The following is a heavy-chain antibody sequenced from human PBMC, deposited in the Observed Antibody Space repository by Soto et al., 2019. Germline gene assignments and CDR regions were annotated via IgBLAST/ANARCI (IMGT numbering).Heavy chain of an antibody. Sequence: GSLRLSCAASGFTFSSYAMHWVRQAPGKGLEWVAVISYDGSNKYYADSVKGRFTISRDNSKNTLYLQMNSLRAEDTAVYYCARDFSATDSITIFGVALKWGQGTLVTVSS. D-gene: IGHD3-3*01. V-gene: IGHV3-30-3*01. J-gene: IGHJ4*02. CDR3: ARDFSATDSITIFGVALK. CDR2: ISYDGSNK. CDR1: GFTFSSYA.